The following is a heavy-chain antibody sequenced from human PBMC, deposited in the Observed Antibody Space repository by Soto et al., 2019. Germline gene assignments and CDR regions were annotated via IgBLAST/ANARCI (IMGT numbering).Heavy chain of an antibody. J-gene: IGHJ4*02. D-gene: IGHD6-19*01. CDR3: ARSPQWLETPYLDY. V-gene: IGHV3-23*01. CDR2: ISGSGGST. Sequence: GGSMKLSISASVDTFSRDSVSWVRKNTGKGLEWVSAISGSGGSTYYADSVKGRFTISRDNSKNTLYLQMNSLRAEDTAVYYCARSPQWLETPYLDYRGQGTLVTVSS. CDR1: VDTFSRDS.